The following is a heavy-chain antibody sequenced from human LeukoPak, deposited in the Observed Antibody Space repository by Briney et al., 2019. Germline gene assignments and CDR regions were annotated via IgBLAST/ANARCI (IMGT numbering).Heavy chain of an antibody. Sequence: SGGSLRLSCAASGFTFSAYGMSWFRQAPGKGLEWVSAITYSSGNTYYADSVKGRFTISRDNSKNTLYLQMNSLRAEDTAPYYCAKDGTGCGGDCYSDYWGQGTLVTVSS. CDR2: ITYSSGNT. J-gene: IGHJ4*02. D-gene: IGHD2-21*02. CDR1: GFTFSAYG. V-gene: IGHV3-23*01. CDR3: AKDGTGCGGDCYSDY.